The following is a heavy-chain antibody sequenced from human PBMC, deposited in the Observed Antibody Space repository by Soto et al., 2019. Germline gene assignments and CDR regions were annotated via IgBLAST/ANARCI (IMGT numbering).Heavy chain of an antibody. D-gene: IGHD4-17*01. J-gene: IGHJ4*02. Sequence: GASVKVSCKASGGGFSTYAITWVRQAPGQGLEWMGGITPIFDTTNYAQKFQGRVTITADESTTTVHMELTSLTSEDTAVYYCATGGTKVTRRFDYWGQGTLVTVSS. CDR1: GGGFSTYA. CDR3: ATGGTKVTRRFDY. V-gene: IGHV1-69*13. CDR2: ITPIFDTT.